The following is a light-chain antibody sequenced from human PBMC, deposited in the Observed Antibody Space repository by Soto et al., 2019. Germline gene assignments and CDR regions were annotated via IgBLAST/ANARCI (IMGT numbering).Light chain of an antibody. J-gene: IGLJ2*01. Sequence: QSVLTQPPSVSGAPGQRVTISCTGSSSNIGAGYDVHWYQQLPGTAPKLLINGNSNRPSGVPDRFSGSKSGTSASLAITGLQAEYEADYYCQSYGSSLSGSGVVFGGGTKLTVL. CDR3: QSYGSSLSGSGVV. V-gene: IGLV1-40*01. CDR2: GNS. CDR1: SSNIGAGYD.